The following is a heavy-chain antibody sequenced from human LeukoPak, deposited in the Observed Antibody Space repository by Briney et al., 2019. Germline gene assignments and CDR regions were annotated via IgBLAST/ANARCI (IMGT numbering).Heavy chain of an antibody. V-gene: IGHV4-39*07. Sequence: SETLSLTCTVSGGSISSSSYYWGWIRQPPGKGLEWIGSIYYSGSTYYNPSLKSRVTISVDTSKNQFSLKLSSVTAADTAVYYCARVSLEWFGGYYFDYWGQGTLVTVSS. D-gene: IGHD3-10*01. J-gene: IGHJ4*02. CDR2: IYYSGST. CDR1: GGSISSSSYY. CDR3: ARVSLEWFGGYYFDY.